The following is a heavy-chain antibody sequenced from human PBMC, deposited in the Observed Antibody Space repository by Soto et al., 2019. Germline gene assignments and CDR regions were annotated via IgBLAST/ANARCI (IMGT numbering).Heavy chain of an antibody. D-gene: IGHD3-22*01. Sequence: QVQLVESGGGLVKPGGSLRLSCAASGFTFSDYYMSWIRQAPGKGLEWVSYISSSGSTIYYADSVQGRFTISRDNAKNSLSLQMNSLRAEATAVYYCAREGDSSGYYPDYYYYGMDVWGQGTTVTVSS. CDR1: GFTFSDYY. CDR3: AREGDSSGYYPDYYYYGMDV. CDR2: ISSSGSTI. V-gene: IGHV3-11*01. J-gene: IGHJ6*02.